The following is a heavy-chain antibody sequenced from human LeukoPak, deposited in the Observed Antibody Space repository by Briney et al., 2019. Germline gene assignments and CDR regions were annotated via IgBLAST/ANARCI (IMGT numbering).Heavy chain of an antibody. D-gene: IGHD6-13*01. Sequence: PSETLSLTCTVSGDSINAYYWSWIRQSPGKGLECIGYISYSGSTKYNPSLRSRVTISIDTSKNQFSMKVTSVTAADTAVYCCARDTGSSWYPEYFHHWGQGTLVTVSS. J-gene: IGHJ1*01. CDR3: ARDTGSSWYPEYFHH. CDR2: ISYSGST. CDR1: GDSINAYY. V-gene: IGHV4-59*01.